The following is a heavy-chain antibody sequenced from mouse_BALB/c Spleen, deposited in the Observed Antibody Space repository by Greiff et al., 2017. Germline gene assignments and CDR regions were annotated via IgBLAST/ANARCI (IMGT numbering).Heavy chain of an antibody. D-gene: IGHD2-14*01. J-gene: IGHJ4*01. V-gene: IGHV1-7*01. CDR1: GYTFTSYW. Sequence: VKLQESGAELAKPGASVKMSCKASGYTFTSYWMHWVKQRPGQGLEWIGYINPSTGYTEYNQKFKDKATLTADKSSSTAYMQLSSLTSEDSAVYYCAAGGRVRRVPMDYWGQGTSVTVSS. CDR2: INPSTGYT. CDR3: AAGGRVRRVPMDY.